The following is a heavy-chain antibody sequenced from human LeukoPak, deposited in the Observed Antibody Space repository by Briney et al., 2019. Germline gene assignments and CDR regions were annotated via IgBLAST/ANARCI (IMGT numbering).Heavy chain of an antibody. CDR3: ARERGDYSNYERSFDP. CDR2: INPNSGGT. CDR1: GYTFTGYY. Sequence: GASVKVSCKASGYTFTGYYMHWVRQAPGQGLEWMGWINPNSGGTNYAQKFQGWVTMTRDTSISTAYMELSRLRSDDTAVYYCARERGDYSNYERSFDPWGQGTLVTVSS. D-gene: IGHD4-11*01. J-gene: IGHJ5*02. V-gene: IGHV1-2*04.